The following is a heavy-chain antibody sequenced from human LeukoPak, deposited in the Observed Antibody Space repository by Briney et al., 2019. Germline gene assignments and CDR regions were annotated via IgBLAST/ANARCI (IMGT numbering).Heavy chain of an antibody. V-gene: IGHV1-8*02. D-gene: IGHD1-1*01. CDR2: MNPNSGNT. Sequence: ASVKVSCKASGYTFTGYYMHWVRQAPGQGLEWMGWMNPNSGNTGYAQKFQGRVTMTRNTPISTAYMELSSLRSEDTAVYYCARPELERRREGYYYYMDVWGKGTTVTVSS. CDR1: GYTFTGYY. CDR3: ARPELERRREGYYYYMDV. J-gene: IGHJ6*03.